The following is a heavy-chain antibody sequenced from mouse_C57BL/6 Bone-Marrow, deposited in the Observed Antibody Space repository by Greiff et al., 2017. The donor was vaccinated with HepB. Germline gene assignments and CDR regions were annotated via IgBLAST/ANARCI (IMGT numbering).Heavy chain of an antibody. V-gene: IGHV5-4*01. CDR1: GFTFSSYA. CDR3: ARERDYYGSSAGFAY. J-gene: IGHJ3*01. CDR2: ISDGGSYT. Sequence: EVQRVESGGGLVKPGGSLKLSCAASGFTFSSYAMSWVRQTPEKRLEWVATISDGGSYTYYPDNVKGRFTISRDNAKNNLYLQMSHLKSEDIAMYYCARERDYYGSSAGFAYWGQGTLVTVSA. D-gene: IGHD1-1*01.